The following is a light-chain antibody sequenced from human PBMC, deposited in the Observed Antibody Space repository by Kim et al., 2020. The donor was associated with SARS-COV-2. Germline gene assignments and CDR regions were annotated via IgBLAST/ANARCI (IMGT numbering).Light chain of an antibody. CDR3: QQYGSSPRT. CDR2: NAS. J-gene: IGKJ1*01. Sequence: SPGDRATLSCRASQSVSSSYLAWYQQKPGQAPRLLIYNASNRATGIPDRFSGSGSGTDFTLTISRVEPEDFAVYYCQQYGSSPRTFGQGTKVDIK. CDR1: QSVSSSY. V-gene: IGKV3-20*01.